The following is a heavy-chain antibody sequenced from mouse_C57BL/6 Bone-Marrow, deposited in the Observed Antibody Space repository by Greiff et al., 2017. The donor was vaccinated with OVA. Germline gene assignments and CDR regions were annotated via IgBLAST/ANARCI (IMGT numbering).Heavy chain of an antibody. V-gene: IGHV1-53*01. Sequence: QVQLQQPGTELVKPGASVKLSCKASGYTFTSYWMHWVKQRPGQGLEWIGNINPSNGGTNYNEKFKSKAKLTVDKSSSTAYMQLSSLTSEDSAVYYCAREWVRLHAMDYWGQGTSVTVSS. CDR1: GYTFTSYW. D-gene: IGHD3-2*02. J-gene: IGHJ4*01. CDR2: INPSNGGT. CDR3: AREWVRLHAMDY.